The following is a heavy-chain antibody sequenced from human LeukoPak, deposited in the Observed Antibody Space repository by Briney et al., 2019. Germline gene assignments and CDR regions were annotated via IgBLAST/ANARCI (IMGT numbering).Heavy chain of an antibody. CDR1: GGTFSSYA. D-gene: IGHD2-2*01. J-gene: IGHJ4*02. Sequence: PWASVKVSCKASGGTFSSYAISWVRQAPGQGLEWMGGIIPIFGTANYAQKFQGRVTITADESTSTAYMELSSLRSEDTAVYYCARFKHLGYCSSTSCYHDYWGQGTLVTVSS. CDR3: ARFKHLGYCSSTSCYHDY. CDR2: IIPIFGTA. V-gene: IGHV1-69*13.